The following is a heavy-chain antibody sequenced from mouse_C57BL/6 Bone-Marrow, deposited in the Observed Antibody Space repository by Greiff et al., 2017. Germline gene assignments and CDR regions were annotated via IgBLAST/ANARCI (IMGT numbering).Heavy chain of an antibody. CDR3: ARKCYGPWYFDV. V-gene: IGHV1-82*01. D-gene: IGHD1-1*01. CDR2: IYPGDGDT. Sequence: QVQLQQSGPELVKPGASVKISCKASGYAFSSSWMNWVKQRPGKGLEWIGRIYPGDGDTNYTGKFKGKATLTADKSSSTAYLQLSSLKSEDSAVYFCARKCYGPWYFDVWGTGTTVTVSS. CDR1: GYAFSSSW. J-gene: IGHJ1*03.